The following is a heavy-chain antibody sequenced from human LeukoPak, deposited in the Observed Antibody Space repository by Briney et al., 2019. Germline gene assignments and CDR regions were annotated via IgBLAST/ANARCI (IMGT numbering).Heavy chain of an antibody. CDR1: GGSISSYY. CDR2: IYYSGST. V-gene: IGHV4-59*08. CDR3: ARHEHSSSSMVDY. J-gene: IGHJ4*02. D-gene: IGHD6-13*01. Sequence: KPSETLSLTCTVSGGSISSYYWSWIRQPPGKGLEWIGYIYYSGSTNYNPSLKSRVTISVDTSKNQFSLKLSSVTAADTAVYYCARHEHSSSSMVDYWGQGTLLTVSS.